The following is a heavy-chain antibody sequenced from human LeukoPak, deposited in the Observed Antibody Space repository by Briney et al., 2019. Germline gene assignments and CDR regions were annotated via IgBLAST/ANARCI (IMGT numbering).Heavy chain of an antibody. J-gene: IGHJ5*02. CDR2: TYYRSKWCN. CDR1: GDSVSSNSAA. D-gene: IGHD5-24*01. CDR3: ARDEDRYNYGFDP. Sequence: SQTLSLTCAISGDSVSSNSAAWNWIRQSPSRGLEWLGRTYYRSKWCNDYAGSGKSRITINQDTSQNQFSLQLNSVTPEDTAVYYCARDEDRYNYGFDPWGQGPLVTVSS. V-gene: IGHV6-1*01.